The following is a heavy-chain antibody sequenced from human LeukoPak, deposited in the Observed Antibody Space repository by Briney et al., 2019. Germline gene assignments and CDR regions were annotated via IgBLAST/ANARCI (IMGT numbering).Heavy chain of an antibody. J-gene: IGHJ4*02. D-gene: IGHD2-21*02. Sequence: PSETLSLTCSVSGGSVSSSSYYWGWVRQPPGKGLEWIGSFHYSGSTYYNPSLKSQVTISGDTSKNQFSLKLRSVTAADTAVYYCASLVVVVVTASEIDYWGQGTLVTVSS. V-gene: IGHV4-39*01. CDR3: ASLVVVVVTASEIDY. CDR2: FHYSGST. CDR1: GGSVSSSSYY.